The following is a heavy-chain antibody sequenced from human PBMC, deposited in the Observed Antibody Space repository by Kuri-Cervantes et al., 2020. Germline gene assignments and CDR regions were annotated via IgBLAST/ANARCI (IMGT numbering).Heavy chain of an antibody. CDR2: IRFDGSNK. J-gene: IGHJ3*02. CDR1: GFNFSSYG. D-gene: IGHD6-19*01. CDR3: AKEGGSGWPRWRRFDI. Sequence: GESLKISCEASGFNFSSYGMSWVRQAPGKGLEWVAVIRFDGSNKYYADSVKGRFTISRDNSKNTLYLQMASLRVEDTAIYYCAKEGGSGWPRWRRFDIWGQGTMVTISS. V-gene: IGHV3-33*03.